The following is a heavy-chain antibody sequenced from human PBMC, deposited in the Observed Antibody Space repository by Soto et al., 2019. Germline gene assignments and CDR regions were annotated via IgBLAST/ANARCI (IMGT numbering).Heavy chain of an antibody. CDR1: GFTFSNAW. Sequence: GGSLRLSCAASGFTFSNAWMSWVRQAPGKGLEWVGRIKSKTDGGTTDYAAPVKCRFTISRDDSKNTLYLQMNSLKTEDTAVYYCTTEGGYSSSWLEFDYWGQGTLVTVSS. V-gene: IGHV3-15*01. J-gene: IGHJ4*02. CDR3: TTEGGYSSSWLEFDY. D-gene: IGHD6-13*01. CDR2: IKSKTDGGTT.